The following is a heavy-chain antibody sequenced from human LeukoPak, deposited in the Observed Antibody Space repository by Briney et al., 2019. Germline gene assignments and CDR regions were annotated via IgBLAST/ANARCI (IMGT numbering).Heavy chain of an antibody. Sequence: GGSLRLSCAASGFTFSSYSMNWVRQAPGKGLEWVSCISSRSSYIYYTDSVKGRFTISRDNAKNSLSLQMNSLRDEDTAVYYCARDQDYSFDYWGQGTLVTVSS. CDR3: ARDQDYSFDY. CDR1: GFTFSSYS. J-gene: IGHJ4*02. CDR2: ISSRSSYI. V-gene: IGHV3-21*01.